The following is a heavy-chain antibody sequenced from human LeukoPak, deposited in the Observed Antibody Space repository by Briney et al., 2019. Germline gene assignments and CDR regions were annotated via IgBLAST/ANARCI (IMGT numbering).Heavy chain of an antibody. J-gene: IGHJ4*02. D-gene: IGHD5-18*01. CDR1: GGSTSSSSYY. CDR2: MYFSGST. CDR3: ARHRGYSYGYVGY. V-gene: IGHV4-39*01. Sequence: SETLSLTCTVSGGSTSSSSYYWGWIRQHPGKRLDWIWSMYFSGSTYYNPSLNSRVTISVDTSKNQFSLKLSSGTAAATTVYCCARHRGYSYGYVGYWGQGTLVTVSS.